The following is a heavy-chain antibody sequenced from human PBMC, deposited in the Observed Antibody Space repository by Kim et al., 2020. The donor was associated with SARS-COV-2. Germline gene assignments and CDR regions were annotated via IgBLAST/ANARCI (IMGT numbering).Heavy chain of an antibody. V-gene: IGHV3-23*01. J-gene: IGHJ4*02. CDR2: INNSGSST. CDR3: AKSGDYNGNSAGVWRDY. D-gene: IGHD4-17*01. CDR1: GFTFSNNA. Sequence: GGSLRLSCAASGFTFSNNAMSWVRQAPGKGLEWVSGINNSGSSTYYADSVKGRFTISRDNSKNMLYLQMNSLRAEDTAVYYCAKSGDYNGNSAGVWRDYWGQGTLVTVSS.